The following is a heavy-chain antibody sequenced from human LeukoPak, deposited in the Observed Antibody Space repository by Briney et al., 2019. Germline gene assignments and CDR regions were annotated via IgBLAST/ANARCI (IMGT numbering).Heavy chain of an antibody. Sequence: TLSLTCTVSGGSISSGGYYWSWIRQPPGKGLEWIGYIYHSGSTYYNPSLKSRVTISVDTSKNQFSLKLSSVTAADTAVYYCASVTGTTSKNYYGMDVWGQGTTVTVSS. D-gene: IGHD1-20*01. V-gene: IGHV4-30-2*01. J-gene: IGHJ6*02. CDR3: ASVTGTTSKNYYGMDV. CDR1: GGSISSGGYY. CDR2: IYHSGST.